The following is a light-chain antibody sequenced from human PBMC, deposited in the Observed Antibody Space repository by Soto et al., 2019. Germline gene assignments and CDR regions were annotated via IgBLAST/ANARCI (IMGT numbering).Light chain of an antibody. CDR1: QTINTW. Sequence: DIQMTQSPSALSASVGDRVTITCRASQTINTWLAWYQQKPGKAPKLLIYDVSSLESGVPSRFSGSGSGTEFTLTISSLQPDDFATYYCQQYITYWTFGQGTKVDI. J-gene: IGKJ1*01. CDR3: QQYITYWT. CDR2: DVS. V-gene: IGKV1-5*01.